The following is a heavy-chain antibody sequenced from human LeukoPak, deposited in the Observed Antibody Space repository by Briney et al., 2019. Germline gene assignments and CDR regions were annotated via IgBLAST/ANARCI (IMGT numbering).Heavy chain of an antibody. J-gene: IGHJ4*02. Sequence: SETLSLTCTVSDGSISNYYWHWIRQPPGKGLEWIGYIYHSGVDSGDAKYTPSLESRVTMSVDTSKNQFSLKLSSVTAADTAVCFCASSPSLVVVTLAGLYYWGQGTPVTVSS. CDR2: IYHSGVDSGDA. CDR3: ASSPSLVVVTLAGLYY. V-gene: IGHV4-59*01. CDR1: DGSISNYY. D-gene: IGHD2-21*02.